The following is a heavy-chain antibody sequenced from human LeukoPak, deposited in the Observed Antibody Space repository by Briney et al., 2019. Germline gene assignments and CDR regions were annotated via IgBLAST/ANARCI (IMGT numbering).Heavy chain of an antibody. Sequence: SETLSLTCTVSGGSISSYYWSWIRQTPGKGLEWIGYIYTSGSTNYNPSLKSRVTISVDTSKNQFSLKLSSVTAADTAVYYCARHFAQYCSSTSCYGIRDYYYMDVWGKGTTVTVSS. J-gene: IGHJ6*03. D-gene: IGHD2-2*01. CDR2: IYTSGST. CDR1: GGSISSYY. CDR3: ARHFAQYCSSTSCYGIRDYYYMDV. V-gene: IGHV4-4*09.